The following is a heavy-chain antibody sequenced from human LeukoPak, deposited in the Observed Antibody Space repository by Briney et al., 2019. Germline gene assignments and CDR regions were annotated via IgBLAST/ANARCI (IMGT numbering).Heavy chain of an antibody. D-gene: IGHD2-2*01. CDR1: GGSISSYY. CDR2: IYYSGST. Sequence: SETLSHTCTVSGGSISSYYWSWIRQPPGKGLEWIGYIYYSGSTNYNPSLKSRVTISVDTSKNQFSLKLSSVTAADTAVYYCARDQIGPLDCSSTSCPNWFDPWGQGTLVTVSS. CDR3: ARDQIGPLDCSSTSCPNWFDP. J-gene: IGHJ5*02. V-gene: IGHV4-59*01.